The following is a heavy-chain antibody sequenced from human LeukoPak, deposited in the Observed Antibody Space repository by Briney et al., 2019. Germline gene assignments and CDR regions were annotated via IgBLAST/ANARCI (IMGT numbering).Heavy chain of an antibody. CDR2: FYHSDNM. Sequence: SETLSLTCTVSGYSVSSGYYWGWIRQPPGKGLEWIGSFYHSDNMYYNPSLKSRVTISVDTSNNQFSLKLSSVTAADTAVYYCARLRGYQGKALDIWGQGTMVTVSS. D-gene: IGHD3-22*01. J-gene: IGHJ3*02. CDR3: ARLRGYQGKALDI. V-gene: IGHV4-38-2*02. CDR1: GYSVSSGYY.